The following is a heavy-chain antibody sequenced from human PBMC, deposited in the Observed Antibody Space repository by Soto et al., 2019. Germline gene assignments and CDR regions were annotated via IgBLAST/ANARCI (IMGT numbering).Heavy chain of an antibody. CDR1: GFTFSSYA. CDR3: ARAPDIVLIRAYYYYSMDV. V-gene: IGHV3-30-3*01. Sequence: QVQLVESGGGVVQPGRSLRLSCAASGFTFSSYAMHWVRQAPGKGLEWVAVISYDGSNKYYADSVKGRFTISRDNSKNTLYLHRNSQRAEDTAVYYCARAPDIVLIRAYYYYSMDVWGQGTTVTVSS. J-gene: IGHJ6*02. D-gene: IGHD2-8*01. CDR2: ISYDGSNK.